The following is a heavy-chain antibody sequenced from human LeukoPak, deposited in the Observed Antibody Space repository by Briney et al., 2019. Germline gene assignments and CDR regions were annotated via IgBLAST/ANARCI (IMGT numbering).Heavy chain of an antibody. Sequence: RSGGSLRLFCAASGFTFDNYGMSWVRQAPGKGLECVSCINWNGGSTGYADSVKCRFTISRDNAKKSLYLKMNSLRAEDTALYYCARARDYGSGSYLVHYYYYYYMDVWGKGTTVTVSS. J-gene: IGHJ6*03. CDR2: INWNGGST. D-gene: IGHD3-10*01. CDR3: ARARDYGSGSYLVHYYYYYYMDV. V-gene: IGHV3-20*04. CDR1: GFTFDNYG.